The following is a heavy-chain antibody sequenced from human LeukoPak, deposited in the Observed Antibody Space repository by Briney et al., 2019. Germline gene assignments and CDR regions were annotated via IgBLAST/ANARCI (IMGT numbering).Heavy chain of an antibody. CDR3: AKATAMVTFFYYYYMDV. CDR1: GFTFSSYA. CDR2: ISGSGGST. J-gene: IGHJ6*03. V-gene: IGHV3-23*01. D-gene: IGHD5-18*01. Sequence: PGGSLRLSCAASGFTFSSYAMSWVRQAPGKGLEWVSAISGSGGSTYYADSVKGRFTISRDNSKNTLYLQMNSLRAEDTAVYYCAKATAMVTFFYYYYMDVWGKGTTVTVSS.